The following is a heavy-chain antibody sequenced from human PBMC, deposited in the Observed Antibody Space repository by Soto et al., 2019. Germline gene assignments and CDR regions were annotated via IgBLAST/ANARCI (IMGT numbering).Heavy chain of an antibody. Sequence: ASVKVSCKASGGTFSSYAISWVRQAPGQGLEWMGGIIPIFGTANYAQKFQGRVTITADESTSTAYMELSSLRSEDTAVYYCARGHSLMVYAITYYYGMDVWGQGTTVTVSS. D-gene: IGHD2-8*01. V-gene: IGHV1-69*13. CDR3: ARGHSLMVYAITYYYGMDV. CDR1: GGTFSSYA. J-gene: IGHJ6*02. CDR2: IIPIFGTA.